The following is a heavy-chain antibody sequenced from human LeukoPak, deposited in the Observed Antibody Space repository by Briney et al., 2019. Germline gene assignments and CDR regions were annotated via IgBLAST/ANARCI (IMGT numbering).Heavy chain of an antibody. CDR2: ISYDGSNK. D-gene: IGHD2-2*02. CDR3: ARAHPYSRRYNIYYDYGMDV. Sequence: GGSLRLSCAASGFTFSSYAMHWVHQAPGKGLEWVAVISYDGSNKYYADSVKGRFTISRDNSKNTLYLQMNSLRAEDTAVYYCARAHPYSRRYNIYYDYGMDVWGQGTTVTVSS. J-gene: IGHJ6*02. CDR1: GFTFSSYA. V-gene: IGHV3-30-3*01.